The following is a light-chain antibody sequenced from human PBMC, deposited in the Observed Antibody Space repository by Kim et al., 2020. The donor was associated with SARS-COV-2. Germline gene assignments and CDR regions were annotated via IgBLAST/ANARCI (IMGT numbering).Light chain of an antibody. CDR3: SSFTSSDTQV. Sequence: QSALTQPASVSASPGQSITISCTGSSSDVGGYNYVSWYQHHPGKAPKLLIYDVNYWPSGVSARFSGSKSGSTASLTISGLQVEDEADYYCSSFTSSDTQVFGGGTKLTVL. CDR1: SSDVGGYNY. CDR2: DVN. J-gene: IGLJ3*02. V-gene: IGLV2-14*03.